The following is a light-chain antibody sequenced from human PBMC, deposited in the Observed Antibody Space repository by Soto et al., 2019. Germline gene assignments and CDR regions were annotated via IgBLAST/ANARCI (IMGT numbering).Light chain of an antibody. CDR2: EVN. J-gene: IGLJ2*01. CDR3: SSWTSSTTQV. CDR1: SSDVGGYNF. V-gene: IGLV2-14*01. Sequence: QSALTQPASVSGSPGQSITISCTGTSSDVGGYNFVSWYQRHPGKAPKLMIFEVNNRPSGVSNRFSGSKSGNTASLTISGLQAEDEADYYCSSWTSSTTQVLGGGTKVTVL.